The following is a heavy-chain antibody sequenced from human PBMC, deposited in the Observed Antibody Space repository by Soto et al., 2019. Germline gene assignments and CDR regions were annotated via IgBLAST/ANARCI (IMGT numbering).Heavy chain of an antibody. V-gene: IGHV4-30-4*01. D-gene: IGHD6-13*01. J-gene: IGHJ6*02. CDR2: IYYSGST. CDR3: ARGLGSSTPYYYYYYGMDV. Sequence: QVQLQESGPGLVKPSQTLSLTCTVSGGSISSGDYYWSWIRQPPGKGLEWIGYIYYSGSTYYNPSLKSRVTISVDTSKNQFSLKLSSVTAADTAVYYCARGLGSSTPYYYYYYGMDVWGQGTTVTVSS. CDR1: GGSISSGDYY.